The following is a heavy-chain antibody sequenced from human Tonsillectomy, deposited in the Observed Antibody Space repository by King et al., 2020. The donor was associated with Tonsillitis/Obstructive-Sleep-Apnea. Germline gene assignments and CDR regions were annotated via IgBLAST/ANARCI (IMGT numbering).Heavy chain of an antibody. D-gene: IGHD5-18*01. J-gene: IGHJ4*02. Sequence: VQLQESGPGLVKPSQTLSLTCTVSGGSITSDGYYWTWIRQHPGKGLEWIGYIYYSGSTYYNPSLESRVTMSVDTSKNQFSLNLLSVTAADTAVYYGARAGVQVWLDYWGQGTLVTVSS. V-gene: IGHV4-31*03. CDR2: IYYSGST. CDR1: GGSITSDGYY. CDR3: ARAGVQVWLDY.